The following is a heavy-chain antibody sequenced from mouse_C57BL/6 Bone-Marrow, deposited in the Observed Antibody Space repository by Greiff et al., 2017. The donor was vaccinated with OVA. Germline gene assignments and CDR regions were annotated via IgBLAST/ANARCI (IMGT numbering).Heavy chain of an antibody. CDR1: GYAFSSSW. Sequence: VQLQQSGPELVKPGASVKISCKASGYAFSSSWMNWVKQRPGKGLEWIGRIYPGDGDTNYNGKFKGKATLTADKSSSTAYMQLSSLTSEDSAVYFCAREFSNYSFAYWGQGTLVTVSA. CDR3: AREFSNYSFAY. D-gene: IGHD2-5*01. V-gene: IGHV1-82*01. CDR2: IYPGDGDT. J-gene: IGHJ3*01.